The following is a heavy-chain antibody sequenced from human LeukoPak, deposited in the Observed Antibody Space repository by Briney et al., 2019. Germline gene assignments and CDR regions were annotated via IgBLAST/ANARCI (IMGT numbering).Heavy chain of an antibody. CDR3: ARDLYAPIFGVVTMGYYYYGMDV. CDR1: GSTFSSYA. Sequence: GGSLRLSCAASGSTFSSYAMHWVRQAPGKGLEWVAVISYDGSNKYYADSVKGRFTISRDNSKNTLYLQMNSLRAEDTAVYYCARDLYAPIFGVVTMGYYYYGMDVWGQGTTVTVSS. CDR2: ISYDGSNK. J-gene: IGHJ6*02. D-gene: IGHD3-3*01. V-gene: IGHV3-30-3*01.